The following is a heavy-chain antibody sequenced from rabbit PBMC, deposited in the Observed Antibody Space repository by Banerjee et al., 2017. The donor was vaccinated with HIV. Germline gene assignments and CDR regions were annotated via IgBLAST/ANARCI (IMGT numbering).Heavy chain of an antibody. V-gene: IGHV1S45*01. J-gene: IGHJ4*01. Sequence: QLEESGGDLVKPGGSLTLTCKASGFSFGDRDVMCWVRQAPGKGLEWIACINAATAKPVYATWAKGRFTISRPSSTTVTLRMTSLTAADTATYFCARDLVGVIGWNFYLWGPGTLVTVS. D-gene: IGHD1-1*01. CDR2: INAATAKP. CDR1: GFSFGDRDV. CDR3: ARDLVGVIGWNFYL.